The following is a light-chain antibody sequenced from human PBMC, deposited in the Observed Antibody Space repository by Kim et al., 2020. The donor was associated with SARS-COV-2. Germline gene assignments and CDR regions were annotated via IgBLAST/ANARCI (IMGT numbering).Light chain of an antibody. CDR3: QQRSNWPPLP. J-gene: IGKJ4*01. CDR1: QSVSSY. Sequence: EIVLTQSPATLSLSPGERATLSCRASQSVSSYLACYQQKPGQAPRFLIYDASNRATGIPARFSGSGSGTDFTLTISSLEPEDFAVYYCQQRSNWPPLPFGGGTKVDIK. V-gene: IGKV3-11*01. CDR2: DAS.